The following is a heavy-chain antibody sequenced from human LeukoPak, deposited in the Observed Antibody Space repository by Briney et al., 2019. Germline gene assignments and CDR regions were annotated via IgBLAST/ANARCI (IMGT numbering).Heavy chain of an antibody. CDR1: GGSISSGNW. CDR3: ASRVGSSWYVYYFDY. V-gene: IGHV4-4*02. CDR2: IYHSGST. Sequence: SGTLSLTCAVSGGSISSGNWWSWVRQPPGKGLEWIGEIYHSGSTNYNPSLKSRVTISVDKPKNQFSLNLSSVTAADTAVYYCASRVGSSWYVYYFDYWGQGTLVTVSS. J-gene: IGHJ4*02. D-gene: IGHD6-13*01.